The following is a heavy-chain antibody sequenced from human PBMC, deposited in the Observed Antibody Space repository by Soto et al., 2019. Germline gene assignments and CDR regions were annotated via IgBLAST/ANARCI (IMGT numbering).Heavy chain of an antibody. Sequence: PGGSLRLSCVASGFTVSSNYMTWVRQAPGKGLEWVSVIYTGGSTYYADSVKGRFAISRDNSKNTLYLQMNSLRAEDTAVYFCARNGPSMPGVFVDYWGQGTLVTVSS. D-gene: IGHD2-2*01. CDR3: ARNGPSMPGVFVDY. CDR2: IYTGGST. J-gene: IGHJ4*02. CDR1: GFTVSSNY. V-gene: IGHV3-53*01.